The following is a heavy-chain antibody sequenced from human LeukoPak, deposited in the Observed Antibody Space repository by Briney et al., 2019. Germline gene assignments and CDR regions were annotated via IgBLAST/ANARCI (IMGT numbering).Heavy chain of an antibody. J-gene: IGHJ6*03. D-gene: IGHD2-8*01. CDR1: GFTFSGSA. CDR3: AKDRCSNGIGCYYYYMDV. Sequence: GGSLRLSCAASGFTFSGSAMHWVRQAPGKGLEWVAYIRYDGSNEQYADSVKGRFSISRDSSKNILYLQMNSLRAEDTAVYYCAKDRCSNGIGCYYYYMDVWGKGTTVTISS. CDR2: IRYDGSNE. V-gene: IGHV3-30*02.